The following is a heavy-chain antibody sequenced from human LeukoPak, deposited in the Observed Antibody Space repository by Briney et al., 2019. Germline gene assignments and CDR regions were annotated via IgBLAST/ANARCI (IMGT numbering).Heavy chain of an antibody. J-gene: IGHJ1*01. D-gene: IGHD5-12*01. CDR2: IKEDGSRE. CDR3: ARDSPGYGAYVS. Sequence: GGSLRLSCVASGFTFSTYWMTWVRQAPGKGLEWVANIKEDGSREYYVDSVKGRFTISRDNAKNSLYLQMDSLAAEDTAAYYCARDSPGYGAYVSWGQGTLVSVSS. V-gene: IGHV3-7*01. CDR1: GFTFSTYW.